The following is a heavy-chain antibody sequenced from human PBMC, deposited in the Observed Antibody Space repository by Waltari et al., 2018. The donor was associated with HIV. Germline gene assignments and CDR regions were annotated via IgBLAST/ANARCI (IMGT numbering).Heavy chain of an antibody. Sequence: QVQLVQSGAEVRKPGASVKVSCKISGYSLTDVSIHWVRQAPGRGLAYMGVCDPEDAKTIPAEKFQGRGPMPQETSSEAAYMELSGLRFDDTALYYWAMTAPTGYSSTWSPFDNWGQGTLVTVSS. CDR3: AMTAPTGYSSTWSPFDN. CDR1: GYSLTDVS. V-gene: IGHV1-24*01. D-gene: IGHD6-13*01. J-gene: IGHJ4*02. CDR2: CDPEDAKT.